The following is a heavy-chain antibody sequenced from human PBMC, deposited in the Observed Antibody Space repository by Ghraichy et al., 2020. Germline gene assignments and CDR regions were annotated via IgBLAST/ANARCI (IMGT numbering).Heavy chain of an antibody. Sequence: GESLNISCAASAFTFSSYAMTWVRQAPGKGLEWVSTIRGRGSSTYYTDSVKGRFTISRDNSKNTLYLQMNSLRAEDTAVYYCAKDRDYYDSSGYYFNAFDIWGQGTLVTVSS. CDR1: AFTFSSYA. CDR2: IRGRGSST. D-gene: IGHD3-22*01. J-gene: IGHJ3*02. CDR3: AKDRDYYDSSGYYFNAFDI. V-gene: IGHV3-23*01.